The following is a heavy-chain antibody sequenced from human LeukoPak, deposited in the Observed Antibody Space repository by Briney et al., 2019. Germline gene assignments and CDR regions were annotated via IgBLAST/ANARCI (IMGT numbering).Heavy chain of an antibody. Sequence: HTGGSLRLSCAASGFTVSSNYMSWVRQAPGRGLEWVSVIYSGGSTYYADSVKGRFTISRDNSKNTLYLQMNSLRAEDTAVYYCARDYYDSSGYQDYWGQGTLVTVSS. J-gene: IGHJ4*02. CDR3: ARDYYDSSGYQDY. V-gene: IGHV3-66*01. D-gene: IGHD3-22*01. CDR1: GFTVSSNY. CDR2: IYSGGST.